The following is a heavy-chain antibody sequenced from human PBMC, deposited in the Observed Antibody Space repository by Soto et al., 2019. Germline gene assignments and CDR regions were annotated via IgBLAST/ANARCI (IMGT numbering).Heavy chain of an antibody. CDR3: AVAPSDYYYGMDV. D-gene: IGHD5-12*01. Sequence: SETLSLTCTVSGGSISSSSYYWGWIRQPPGKGLEWIGSIYYSGSTYYNPSLKSRVTISVDTSKNQFSLKLSSVTAADTAVYYCAVAPSDYYYGMDVWGQGTTVTV. J-gene: IGHJ6*02. CDR2: IYYSGST. CDR1: GGSISSSSYY. V-gene: IGHV4-39*01.